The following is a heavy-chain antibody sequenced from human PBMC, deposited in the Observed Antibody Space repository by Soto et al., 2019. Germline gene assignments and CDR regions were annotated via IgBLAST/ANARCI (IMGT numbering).Heavy chain of an antibody. CDR3: ARALVAVDGPRIGMDV. CDR1: GFSLSTSGMC. V-gene: IGHV2-70*11. J-gene: IGHJ6*02. D-gene: IGHD6-19*01. Sequence: SGPTLVNPTQTLTLTCAFSGFSLSTSGMCVSWIRQPPGKALEWLARIDWDDDKYYSTSLKTRLTISKDTSKNQVVLTMTNMDPVDTATYYCARALVAVDGPRIGMDVWGQGTTVTVSS. CDR2: IDWDDDK.